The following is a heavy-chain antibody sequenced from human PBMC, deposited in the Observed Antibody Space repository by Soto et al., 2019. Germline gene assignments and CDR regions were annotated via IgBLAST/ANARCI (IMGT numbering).Heavy chain of an antibody. D-gene: IGHD6-13*01. J-gene: IGHJ6*02. CDR2: IIPIFGTA. Sequence: QVQLVQSGAEVKKPGSSVKVSCKASGGTFSSYAISWVRQAPGQGLEWMGGIIPIFGTANYAQKFQGRVTITADESTSAAYMGMSSLRSEDTAVYYWARVIEAIRSAAGSYGMDVWGQGTTVTVSS. CDR1: GGTFSSYA. V-gene: IGHV1-69*01. CDR3: ARVIEAIRSAAGSYGMDV.